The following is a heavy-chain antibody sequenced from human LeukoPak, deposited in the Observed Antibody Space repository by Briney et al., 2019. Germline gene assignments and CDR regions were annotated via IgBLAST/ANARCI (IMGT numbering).Heavy chain of an antibody. CDR3: ASGRQLGY. V-gene: IGHV3-7*01. CDR2: PKEDGREK. Sequence: PVGSLTLSCAAYGFTFSNYWMIWVRQAPGKGLEWVANPKEDGREKYYVAPVKCRFTISRDNARKSLYLQMNSLRAEDTAVYYCASGRQLGYWGQGTLVTVSS. D-gene: IGHD6-13*01. CDR1: GFTFSNYW. J-gene: IGHJ4*02.